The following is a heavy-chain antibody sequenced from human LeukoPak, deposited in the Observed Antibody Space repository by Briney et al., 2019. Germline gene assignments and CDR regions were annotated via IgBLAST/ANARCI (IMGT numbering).Heavy chain of an antibody. CDR2: IYYSGST. J-gene: IGHJ5*02. D-gene: IGHD1-26*01. Sequence: SETLSLTCTVSGGSISSYYWSWIRQPPGKGLEWIGYIYYSGSTNYNPSLKSRVTISVDTSKNQFSLKLSSVTAADTAIYYCARDQMGMNWFDPWGRGTLVTVSS. CDR1: GGSISSYY. CDR3: ARDQMGMNWFDP. V-gene: IGHV4-59*01.